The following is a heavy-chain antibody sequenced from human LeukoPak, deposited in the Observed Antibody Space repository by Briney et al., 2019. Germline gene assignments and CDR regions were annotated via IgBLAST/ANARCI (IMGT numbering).Heavy chain of an antibody. D-gene: IGHD5-18*01. CDR1: GFTFSSYW. Sequence: GGSLRLSCAASGFTFSSYWMSWVRQAPGKGLEWVANIKQDGSEKYYVDSVKGRFAISRDNAKNSLYLQMNSLRAEDTAVYYCARDLFQSYGYKDYWGQGTLVTVSS. J-gene: IGHJ4*02. CDR3: ARDLFQSYGYKDY. V-gene: IGHV3-7*01. CDR2: IKQDGSEK.